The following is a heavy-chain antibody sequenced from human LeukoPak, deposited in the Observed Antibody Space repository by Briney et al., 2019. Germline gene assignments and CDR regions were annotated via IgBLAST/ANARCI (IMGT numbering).Heavy chain of an antibody. V-gene: IGHV3-30*02. J-gene: IGHJ4*02. CDR2: IRYDGSNK. Sequence: GGSLRLSCAASGFMFSSYGMHWVRQAPGKGLEWVAFIRYDGSNKYSGDSVRGRFTISRDNSKNTLYLQMNSLRAEDTAVYYCAKLSPTDTSGDHWGQGTLVTVSS. CDR1: GFMFSSYG. D-gene: IGHD3-10*01. CDR3: AKLSPTDTSGDH.